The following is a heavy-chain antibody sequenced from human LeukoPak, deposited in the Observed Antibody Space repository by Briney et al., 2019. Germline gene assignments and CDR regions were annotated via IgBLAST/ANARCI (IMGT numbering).Heavy chain of an antibody. CDR1: GFTFSSFE. Sequence: PGGSLRLSCAVSGFTFSSFEMNWVRQAPGRGLEWVSYISSSGSTLYYADSVKGRFSISRDNAKNSLYLQMNSLRAEDTAVYYCVRGLDYNVAWVYWGQGTLVTVSS. CDR2: ISSSGSTL. J-gene: IGHJ4*02. V-gene: IGHV3-48*03. CDR3: VRGLDYNVAWVY. D-gene: IGHD3-10*01.